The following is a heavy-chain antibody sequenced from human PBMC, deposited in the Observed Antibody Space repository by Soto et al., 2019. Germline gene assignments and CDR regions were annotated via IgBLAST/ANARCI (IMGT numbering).Heavy chain of an antibody. V-gene: IGHV4-61*01. CDR1: SAPVSSTTYS. D-gene: IGHD5-12*01. J-gene: IGHJ4*02. CDR2: IHYNGNT. Sequence: SETLSLICTVSSAPVSSTTYSWSWVRQPPGKGLEWIGNIHYNGNTKYNPSLKSRVTMSVDTSKNQFSLKLISVTAADTAKYFCAREGNLGRWLQPLDFWGQGTLVTVSS. CDR3: AREGNLGRWLQPLDF.